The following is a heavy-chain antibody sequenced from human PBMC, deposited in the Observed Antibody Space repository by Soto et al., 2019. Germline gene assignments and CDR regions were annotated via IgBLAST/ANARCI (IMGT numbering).Heavy chain of an antibody. CDR1: GDSVSSNSAV. D-gene: IGHD1-26*01. CDR3: ARGEQYSGRIFDY. Sequence: PSQTLSLTCAITGDSVSSNSAVGICVMHSPSRGLEWLGRTYYRSKWYYEYAVSVRGRITINPDTSKNQYSLQLNSVTPEDTAVYFCARGEQYSGRIFDYWGQGTLVTVSS. J-gene: IGHJ4*01. V-gene: IGHV6-1*01. CDR2: TYYRSKWYY.